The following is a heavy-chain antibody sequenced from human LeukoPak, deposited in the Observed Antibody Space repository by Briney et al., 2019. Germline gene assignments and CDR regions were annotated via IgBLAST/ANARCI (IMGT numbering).Heavy chain of an antibody. J-gene: IGHJ4*02. CDR3: ARERGLGGYYDTSGYYYFDY. V-gene: IGHV4-38-2*02. D-gene: IGHD3-22*01. CDR1: DYSISSGYY. CDR2: IYHSGST. Sequence: SETLSLTCTVSDYSISSGYYWGWIRQPPGKGLEWIGSIYHSGSTYYNPSLKSRVTIPVDTSKNQFSLKLSSVTAADTAVYYCARERGLGGYYDTSGYYYFDYWGQGTLVTVSS.